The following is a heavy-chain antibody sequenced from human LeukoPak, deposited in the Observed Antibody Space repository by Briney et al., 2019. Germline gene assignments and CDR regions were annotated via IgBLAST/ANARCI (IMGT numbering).Heavy chain of an antibody. J-gene: IGHJ4*02. Sequence: PGGSLRLSCAASGFTFSSYSMNWVRQAPGKGLEWVSYISSNSSTIYYADSVKGRFTISRDKAKNSLYLQMNSLRAEDTAVYYCAREYCSSTSCLYDYWGQGTLVTVSS. V-gene: IGHV3-48*01. CDR3: AREYCSSTSCLYDY. CDR2: ISSNSSTI. CDR1: GFTFSSYS. D-gene: IGHD2-2*01.